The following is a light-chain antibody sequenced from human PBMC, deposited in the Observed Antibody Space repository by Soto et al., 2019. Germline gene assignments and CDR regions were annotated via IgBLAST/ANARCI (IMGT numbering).Light chain of an antibody. J-gene: IGLJ3*02. CDR2: EVS. CDR3: SSYTISSSWV. V-gene: IGLV2-14*01. Sequence: QSALTQPASVSGSPGQSITISCTGTSSDVGSYNYVSWYQQHPGKAPKLMIYEVSNRPSGVSNRFSGSKSGNTASLTISGLQTDDEADYYCSSYTISSSWVFGGGTQLTV. CDR1: SSDVGSYNY.